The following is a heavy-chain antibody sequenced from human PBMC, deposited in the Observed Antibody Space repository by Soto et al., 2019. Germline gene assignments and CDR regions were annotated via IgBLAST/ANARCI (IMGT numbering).Heavy chain of an antibody. D-gene: IGHD3-3*01. CDR2: IYYSGST. J-gene: IGHJ5*02. CDR3: ARSTTIFGVVIMAPGWFDP. V-gene: IGHV4-31*03. Sequence: SETLSLTCTVSGGSISSGGYYWSWIRQHPGKGLEWIGYIYYSGSTYYNPSLKSRVTISVDTSKNQFSLKLSSVTAADTAVYYCARSTTIFGVVIMAPGWFDPWGQGTLVTVSS. CDR1: GGSISSGGYY.